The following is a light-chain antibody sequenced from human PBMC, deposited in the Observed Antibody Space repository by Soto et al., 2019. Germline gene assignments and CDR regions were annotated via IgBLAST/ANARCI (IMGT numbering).Light chain of an antibody. J-gene: IGKJ2*01. V-gene: IGKV2D-29*01. CDR2: EVS. Sequence: DIVMTQTPFSLSVTPGQPASISCKSSQTLLFSDGRTFLYWYLQKPGQPPQLLISEVSNRLSGVPDRFSGNGSATDFTLKISWVEAEYVGVYYCMQSIQFPRTFGQGTKLDIK. CDR1: QTLLFSDGRTF. CDR3: MQSIQFPRT.